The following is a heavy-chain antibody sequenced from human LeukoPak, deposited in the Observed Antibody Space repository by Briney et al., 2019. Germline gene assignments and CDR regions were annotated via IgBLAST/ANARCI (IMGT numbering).Heavy chain of an antibody. J-gene: IGHJ4*02. CDR3: AKDRNPRITIFGVVINQPFDY. Sequence: GGSLRLSCAASGFTFDDYAMPWVRQAPGKGLEWVSGISWNSGSIGYADSVKGRFTISRDNAKNSLYLQMNSLRAEDTALYYCAKDRNPRITIFGVVINQPFDYWGQGTLVTVSS. CDR1: GFTFDDYA. D-gene: IGHD3-3*01. V-gene: IGHV3-9*01. CDR2: ISWNSGSI.